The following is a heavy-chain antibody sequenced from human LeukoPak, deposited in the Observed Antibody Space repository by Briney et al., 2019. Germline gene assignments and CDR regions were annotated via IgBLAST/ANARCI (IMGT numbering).Heavy chain of an antibody. CDR3: ARGLLFYDTGALGY. CDR1: GDSFSGYF. J-gene: IGHJ4*02. Sequence: SETLSLTCEVYGDSFSGYFWTWIRQPPGKGLEWIGEINHSGSTNYNPSLKSRVSISVDSSKKEFSLTLTSVTAADTAVYYCARGLLFYDTGALGYWGQGTLVTVSS. CDR2: INHSGST. D-gene: IGHD2-8*02. V-gene: IGHV4-34*01.